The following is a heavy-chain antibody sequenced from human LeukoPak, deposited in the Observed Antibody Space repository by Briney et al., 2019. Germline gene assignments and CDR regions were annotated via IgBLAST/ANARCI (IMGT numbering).Heavy chain of an antibody. V-gene: IGHV1-2*02. CDR2: INPNSGGT. J-gene: IGHJ4*02. Sequence: EASVKVSCKASGYTFTGYYMHWVRQVPGQGLEWMGWINPNSGGTNYAQKFQGRVTMTRDTSISTAYMELSRLRSDDTAVYYCARPKSGSYSYYFDYWGQGTLVTVSS. D-gene: IGHD1-26*01. CDR3: ARPKSGSYSYYFDY. CDR1: GYTFTGYY.